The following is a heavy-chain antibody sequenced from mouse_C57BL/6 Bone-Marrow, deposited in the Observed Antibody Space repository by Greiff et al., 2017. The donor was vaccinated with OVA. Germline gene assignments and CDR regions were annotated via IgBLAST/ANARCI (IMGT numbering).Heavy chain of an antibody. CDR3: AKLGLAMDY. CDR1: GYTFTSYW. D-gene: IGHD4-1*01. V-gene: IGHV1-69*01. CDR2: IDPSDSYT. J-gene: IGHJ4*01. Sequence: QVQLQQPGAELVMPGASVKLSCKASGYTFTSYWMHWVKQRPGQGLEWIGEIDPSDSYTNYNQKFKGKSTLTVDKSSSTAYMQLSSLTSEDSAVYYCAKLGLAMDYWGQGTSVTVSS.